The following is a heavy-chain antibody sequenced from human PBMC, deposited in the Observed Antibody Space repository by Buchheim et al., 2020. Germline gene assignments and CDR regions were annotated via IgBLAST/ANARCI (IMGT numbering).Heavy chain of an antibody. V-gene: IGHV3-7*01. Sequence: EVQLVESGGGLVQPGGSLRLSCAASGFTFSSYWMSWVRQAPGKGLEWVANIKQDGSEKYYVDSVKGRFTISRDNAKNSLYLQMNSLRAEDTAVYYCTPSYCSSTSCYEAVDYYGMDVWGQGTT. J-gene: IGHJ6*02. CDR3: TPSYCSSTSCYEAVDYYGMDV. CDR1: GFTFSSYW. D-gene: IGHD2-2*01. CDR2: IKQDGSEK.